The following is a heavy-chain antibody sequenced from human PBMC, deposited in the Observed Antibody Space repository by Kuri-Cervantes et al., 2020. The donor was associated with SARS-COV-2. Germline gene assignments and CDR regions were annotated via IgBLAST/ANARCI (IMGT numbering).Heavy chain of an antibody. Sequence: ASVKVSCKTSGYPFTGYYVHWVRQAPGQGLEWMGAINAARGDTVYAQNFQGRVTMTRDTTISTAYLGLGSLKSDDTAVYYCARGYYVLRFLEIDFWGQGTLVTVSS. CDR2: INAARGDT. CDR1: GYPFTGYY. J-gene: IGHJ4*02. D-gene: IGHD3-3*01. V-gene: IGHV1-2*02. CDR3: ARGYYVLRFLEIDF.